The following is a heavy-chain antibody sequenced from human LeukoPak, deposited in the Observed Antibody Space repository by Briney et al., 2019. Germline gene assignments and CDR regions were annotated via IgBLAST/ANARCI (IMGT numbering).Heavy chain of an antibody. CDR1: GFTFSSCW. Sequence: GGSLRLSCAASGFTFSSCWMIWVRQAPGKGLEWVANIKKDGSQKYYVDSVKGRFTISRDNAKNSLYLQMNSLRAEDTAVYYCATDVSGGWLFDSWGQGTLVTVSS. V-gene: IGHV3-7*01. J-gene: IGHJ4*02. D-gene: IGHD2-15*01. CDR3: ATDVSGGWLFDS. CDR2: IKKDGSQK.